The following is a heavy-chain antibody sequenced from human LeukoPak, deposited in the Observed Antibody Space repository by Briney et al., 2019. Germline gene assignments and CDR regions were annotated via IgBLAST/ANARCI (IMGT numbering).Heavy chain of an antibody. Sequence: GGSLRLSCAASGFTFSSYWMHWVRQAPGKGLVWVSRINSDGSSTSYADSVKGRFTISRDNAKNTLYLQMNSLRAEDTAVYYCAREVYDYVWGILGYWGQGTLVTVSA. D-gene: IGHD3-16*01. CDR2: INSDGSST. CDR1: GFTFSSYW. V-gene: IGHV3-74*01. CDR3: AREVYDYVWGILGY. J-gene: IGHJ4*02.